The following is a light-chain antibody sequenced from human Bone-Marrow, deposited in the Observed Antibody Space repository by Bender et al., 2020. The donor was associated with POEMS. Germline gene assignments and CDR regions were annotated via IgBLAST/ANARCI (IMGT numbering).Light chain of an antibody. CDR2: EVR. V-gene: IGLV2-14*02. CDR1: SSDVGNYNL. J-gene: IGLJ3*02. CDR3: SSYTSSSTWV. Sequence: QSALTQPASVSGSPGQSITISCTGTSSDVGNYNLVSWYQQHPGKAPKLLIYEVRKRPSGVSNRFSGSKSDNTASLTISGLQAEDEAYYYCSSYTSSSTWVFGGGTKLTVL.